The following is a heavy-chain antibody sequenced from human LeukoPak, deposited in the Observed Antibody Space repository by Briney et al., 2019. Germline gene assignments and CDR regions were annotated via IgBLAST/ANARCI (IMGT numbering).Heavy chain of an antibody. D-gene: IGHD4-17*01. CDR3: ARAVGRSDFDY. Sequence: EWIGYIYYSGSTYYNPSLKSRVTISVDASKNQFSLKLSSVTAADTAVYYCARAVGRSDFDYWGQGTLVTVSS. J-gene: IGHJ4*02. CDR2: IYYSGST. V-gene: IGHV4-30-4*01.